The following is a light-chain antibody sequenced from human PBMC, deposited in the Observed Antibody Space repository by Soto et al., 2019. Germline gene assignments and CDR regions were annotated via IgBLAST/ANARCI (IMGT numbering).Light chain of an antibody. V-gene: IGKV1D-16*01. CDR3: QQFNSYPLT. Sequence: DIQMTQSPSSLSASVGDRVTITCRACQGIRSWLAWYQQKPGKAPKLLIYAASTLHSWVSSRFSGCGSGTEFTLTISSLQPEDFATYYCQQFNSYPLTFGGGTKVDIK. CDR1: QGIRSW. CDR2: AAS. J-gene: IGKJ4*01.